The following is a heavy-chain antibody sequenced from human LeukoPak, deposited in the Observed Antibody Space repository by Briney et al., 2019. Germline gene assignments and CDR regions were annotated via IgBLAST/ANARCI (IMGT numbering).Heavy chain of an antibody. V-gene: IGHV1-8*01. CDR1: GYTFTSYD. D-gene: IGHD5-12*01. Sequence: ASVKVSCKASGYTFTSYDINWVRQATGQGLEWMGWMNPNSGNTGYAQKFQGRVTMTRNTSISTAYMELSRLRSDDTAVYYCARARRDGYNYDQSLDYWGQGTLVTVSS. CDR3: ARARRDGYNYDQSLDY. CDR2: MNPNSGNT. J-gene: IGHJ4*02.